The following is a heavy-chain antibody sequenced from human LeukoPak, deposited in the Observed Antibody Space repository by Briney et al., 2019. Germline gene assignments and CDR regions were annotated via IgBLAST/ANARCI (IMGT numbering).Heavy chain of an antibody. CDR2: IYSGGST. CDR3: ANYRKPQGLDY. D-gene: IGHD1-14*01. J-gene: IGHJ4*02. CDR1: GFTVSSNY. V-gene: IGHV3-53*01. Sequence: GGSLRLSCAASGFTVSSNYMSWVRQAPGKGLEWVSVIYSGGSTYYADSVKGRFTISRDNSKNTLYLQMTSLRVEDTAVYYCANYRKPQGLDYWGQGTLVTVSS.